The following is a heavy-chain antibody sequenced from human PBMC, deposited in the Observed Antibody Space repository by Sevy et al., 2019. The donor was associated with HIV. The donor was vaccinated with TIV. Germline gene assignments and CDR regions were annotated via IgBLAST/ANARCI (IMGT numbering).Heavy chain of an antibody. CDR2: IYYSGST. CDR1: GGSISSSSYY. CDR3: ASHPPYGNSVWDYYYYGMDV. Sequence: SETLSLTCTVSGGSISSSSYYWGWIRQPPGKGLEWIGSIYYSGSTYYNPSLKSRVTISGETSKNQFSLKLSSVTAADTAVYYCASHPPYGNSVWDYYYYGMDVWGQGTTVTVSS. D-gene: IGHD4-17*01. V-gene: IGHV4-39*01. J-gene: IGHJ6*02.